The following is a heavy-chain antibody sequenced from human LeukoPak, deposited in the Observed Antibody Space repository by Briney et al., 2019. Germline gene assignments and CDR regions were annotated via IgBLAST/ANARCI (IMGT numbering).Heavy chain of an antibody. CDR1: GFTFSNTW. D-gene: IGHD1-7*01. CDR3: AKAPLELRSYFDY. CDR2: ISSSGGST. V-gene: IGHV3-23*01. Sequence: GGSLRLSCVASGFTFSNTWMSWVRQAPGKGLEWVSAISSSGGSTYYADSVKGRFTISRDNSKNTLYLQMNSLRAEDTAVYYCAKAPLELRSYFDYWGQGTLVTVSS. J-gene: IGHJ4*02.